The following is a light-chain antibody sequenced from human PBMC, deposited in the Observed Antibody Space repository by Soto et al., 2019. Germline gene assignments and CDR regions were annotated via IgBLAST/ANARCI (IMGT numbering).Light chain of an antibody. V-gene: IGKV1-5*01. J-gene: IGKJ2*01. Sequence: DIQMTQSPSTLSASVGDRVTITCRASQSIGSWLAWYQQKPGKAPKLLIYDASSLESGVPSRCSGSGSGTEFTLTISSLQPDDYATHYCQQYDTFGQGTKLEIK. CDR3: QQYDT. CDR2: DAS. CDR1: QSIGSW.